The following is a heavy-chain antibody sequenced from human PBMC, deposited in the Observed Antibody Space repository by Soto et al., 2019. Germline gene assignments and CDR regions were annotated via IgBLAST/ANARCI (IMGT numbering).Heavy chain of an antibody. V-gene: IGHV1-69*12. CDR1: GGTFSSYA. CDR3: AKQFEVISYYYYGMDV. J-gene: IGHJ6*02. Sequence: QVQLVQSGAEVKKPGSSVKVSCKASGGTFSSYAISWVRQAPGQGLEWMGGIIPIFGTANYAQKFQGRVTMTADESTSTAYMELSSLRSEDTAVYYCAKQFEVISYYYYGMDVWGQGTTVTVSS. D-gene: IGHD3-16*02. CDR2: IIPIFGTA.